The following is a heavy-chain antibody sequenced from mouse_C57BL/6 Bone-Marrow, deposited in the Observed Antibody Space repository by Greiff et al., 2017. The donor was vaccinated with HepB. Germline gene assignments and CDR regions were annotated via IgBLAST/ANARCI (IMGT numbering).Heavy chain of an antibody. CDR3: TGVWPYYYAMDY. CDR2: IYPGNSDT. Sequence: VQLQQSGTVLARPGASVKMSCKTSGYTFTSYWMHWVKQRPGQGLEWIGAIYPGNSDTSYNQKFKGKAKLTAVTSASTAYMELSSLTNEDYAVYYCTGVWPYYYAMDYWGQGTSVTVSS. J-gene: IGHJ4*01. CDR1: GYTFTSYW. V-gene: IGHV1-5*01. D-gene: IGHD2-10*02.